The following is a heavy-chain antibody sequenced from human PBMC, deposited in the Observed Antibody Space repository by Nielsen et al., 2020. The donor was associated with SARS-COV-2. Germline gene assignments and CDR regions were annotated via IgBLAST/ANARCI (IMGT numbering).Heavy chain of an antibody. CDR3: ASFGVDTAAGYDY. V-gene: IGHV4-4*08. CDR2: SSARGAT. CDR1: GASVNNFH. D-gene: IGHD3-3*01. Sequence: SETLSLTCTVSGASVNNFHWTWHRQFPGKGLEWIGYSSARGATRYNPSLKSRVSISIDTSKNQFSLNLMSVTAADSAVYYCASFGVDTAAGYDYWGQGTLVTVSS. J-gene: IGHJ4*02.